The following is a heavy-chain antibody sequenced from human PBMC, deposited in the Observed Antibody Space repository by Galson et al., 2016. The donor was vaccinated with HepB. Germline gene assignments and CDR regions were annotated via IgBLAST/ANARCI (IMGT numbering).Heavy chain of an antibody. D-gene: IGHD2-2*01. CDR2: ISGNTGGA. V-gene: IGHV3-23*01. J-gene: IGHJ5*02. Sequence: SLRLSCAASGFIFSDYSMNWVRQAPGKGLEWVATISGNTGGAYYADSVKGRFTISRDNSTTTEYLQMSSLRGEDTAVYYCAKGAHQLHFPLDLWGQGTRVTVSS. CDR1: GFIFSDYS. CDR3: AKGAHQLHFPLDL.